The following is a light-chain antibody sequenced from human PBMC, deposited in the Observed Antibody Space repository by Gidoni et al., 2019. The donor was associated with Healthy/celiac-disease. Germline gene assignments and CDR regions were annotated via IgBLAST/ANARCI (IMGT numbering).Light chain of an antibody. Sequence: EIVLTQSPATLSLSPGERATLSCRASKSVSSYLALYQQKPGQAPRLLIYDASNRAPGIPRRCSGSGSGTDFTITISRLEDEDVAVYYWQQRSNWRTFGQGTRLEIK. CDR2: DAS. J-gene: IGKJ5*01. CDR3: QQRSNWRT. CDR1: KSVSSY. V-gene: IGKV3-11*01.